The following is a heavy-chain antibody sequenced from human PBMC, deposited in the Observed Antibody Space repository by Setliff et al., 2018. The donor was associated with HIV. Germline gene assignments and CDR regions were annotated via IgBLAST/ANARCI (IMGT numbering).Heavy chain of an antibody. Sequence: SETLSLTCAVYNGSFSAYYWAWIRQPPGKGLEWIGEINHGGSATYNPSLTGRVGISVDTSKNQFSLKMIAVTAADAAVYYCALLEVPLIVGTPPPIWGQRTLVTVSS. CDR3: ALLEVPLIVGTPPPI. J-gene: IGHJ4*02. V-gene: IGHV4-34*01. CDR1: NGSFSAYY. D-gene: IGHD1-26*01. CDR2: INHGGSA.